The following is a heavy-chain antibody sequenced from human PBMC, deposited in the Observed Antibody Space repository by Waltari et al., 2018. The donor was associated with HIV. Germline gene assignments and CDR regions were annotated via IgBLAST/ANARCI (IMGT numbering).Heavy chain of an antibody. D-gene: IGHD2-15*01. J-gene: IGHJ6*02. V-gene: IGHV3-30*02. Sequence: QGQLVESGGGVVQPGGSLSLSCAASGFSFSISGMHWFRQAPDKGLEWVTFIRYDGNTKYYADSVKGRFTISRDNSKNTLYLQMSSLRAEDTAVYYCAKELRSGYSYYYYGMDVWGQGTTVTVSS. CDR1: GFSFSISG. CDR3: AKELRSGYSYYYYGMDV. CDR2: IRYDGNTK.